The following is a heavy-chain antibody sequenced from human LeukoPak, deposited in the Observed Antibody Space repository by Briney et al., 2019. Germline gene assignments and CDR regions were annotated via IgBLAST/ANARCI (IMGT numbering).Heavy chain of an antibody. CDR2: IYTSGST. V-gene: IGHV4-61*02. CDR3: ARDSLLPSAMGYYYMDV. J-gene: IGHJ6*03. D-gene: IGHD2-2*01. Sequence: SQTLSLTCTVSGGSISSGSYYWSWIRQPAGEGLEWIGRIYTSGSTNHNPSLKSRVTISVDTSKNQFSLKLSSVTAADTALYYCARDSLLPSAMGYYYMDVWGKGTTVTVSS. CDR1: GGSISSGSYY.